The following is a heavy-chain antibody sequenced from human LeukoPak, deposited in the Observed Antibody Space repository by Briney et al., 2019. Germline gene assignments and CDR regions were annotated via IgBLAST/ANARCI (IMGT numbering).Heavy chain of an antibody. CDR2: ISGTGGTT. D-gene: IGHD4-17*01. CDR3: ARDHPNGDRFDY. Sequence: GGSLRLSCAASGLTVGNYAMTWVRQAPGKGLEWVSGISGTGGTTYYADSVKGRFTISRDNARNSLYLQMNSLRDEDTAVYYCARDHPNGDRFDYWGQGTLVTVSS. V-gene: IGHV3-23*01. CDR1: GLTVGNYA. J-gene: IGHJ4*02.